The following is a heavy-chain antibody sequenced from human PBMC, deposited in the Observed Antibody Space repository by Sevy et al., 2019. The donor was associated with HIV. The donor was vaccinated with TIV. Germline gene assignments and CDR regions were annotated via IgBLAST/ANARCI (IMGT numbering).Heavy chain of an antibody. Sequence: GGSLRLSCAASGFTFSSYGMHWVRQAPGKGLEWVAVIWYDGTNKYYADSVKGRFTISRDNSRNTLYLQMNRLRAEDTAVYYCATGRNVWGTDLFDFWGQGTLVTVSS. CDR1: GFTFSSYG. D-gene: IGHD3-16*01. V-gene: IGHV3-33*01. CDR2: IWYDGTNK. CDR3: ATGRNVWGTDLFDF. J-gene: IGHJ4*02.